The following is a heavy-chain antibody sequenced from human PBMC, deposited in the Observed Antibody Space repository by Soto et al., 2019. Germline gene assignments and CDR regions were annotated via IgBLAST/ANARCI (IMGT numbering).Heavy chain of an antibody. CDR2: IDPSDSYT. CDR1: GYSFTSYW. CDR3: ARSPYSSSAYGMDV. J-gene: IGHJ6*02. V-gene: IGHV5-10-1*01. Sequence: GESLKISCKGSGYSFTSYWISWVRQMPGKGLEWMGRIDPSDSYTNYSPSFQGHVTISADKSISTAYLQWSSLKASDAAMYYCARSPYSSSAYGMDVWGQGTTVTVYS. D-gene: IGHD6-6*01.